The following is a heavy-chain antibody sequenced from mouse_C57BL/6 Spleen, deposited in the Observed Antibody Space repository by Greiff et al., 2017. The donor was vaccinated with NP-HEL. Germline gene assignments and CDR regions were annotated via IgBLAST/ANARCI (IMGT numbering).Heavy chain of an antibody. CDR1: GYTFTGYW. V-gene: IGHV1-9*01. CDR3: ARPYYGNYAWFAY. D-gene: IGHD2-10*01. J-gene: IGHJ3*01. Sequence: VQLQQSGAELMKPGASVKLSCKATGYTFTGYWIEWVKQRPGHGLEWIGEILPGSGSTNYNEKFKGKATFTADTSSNTAYMQLSSLTTVDSAIYYCARPYYGNYAWFAYWGQGTLVTVSA. CDR2: ILPGSGST.